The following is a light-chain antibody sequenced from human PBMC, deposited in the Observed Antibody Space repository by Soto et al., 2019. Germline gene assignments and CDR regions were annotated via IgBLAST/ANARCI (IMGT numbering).Light chain of an antibody. CDR1: HSVSSSTY. V-gene: IGKV3D-20*02. CDR2: DAS. CDR3: QQSYSNPRT. J-gene: IGKJ1*01. Sequence: IVLTQSPCTLSVSPCERSTLSFTASHSVSSSTYLAWYQQKAGKAPRLLIYDASSRATGIPERFSGSGSGTDFTLTISRLEPEDFATYYCQQSYSNPRTFGQGTKVDIK.